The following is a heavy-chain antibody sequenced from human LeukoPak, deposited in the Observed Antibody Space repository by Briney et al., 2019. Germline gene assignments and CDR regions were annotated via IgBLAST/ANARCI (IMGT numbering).Heavy chain of an antibody. V-gene: IGHV3-53*01. CDR1: GFTVSSYY. J-gene: IGHJ5*02. CDR3: ARVCRDSYTWGDWRWFDP. D-gene: IGHD5-24*01. CDR2: IYTGGST. Sequence: PGGSLRLSCAASGFTVSSYYMSWVRQAPGKGLEWVSFIYTGGSTYYAASVKGRLTISRDNSKNTLYLKMNTLKAEDTAVYYCARVCRDSYTWGDWRWFDPWGQGTLVTVSS.